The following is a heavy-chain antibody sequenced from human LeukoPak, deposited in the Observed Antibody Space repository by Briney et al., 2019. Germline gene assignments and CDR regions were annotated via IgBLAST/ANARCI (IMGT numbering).Heavy chain of an antibody. CDR1: GYSFTNYW. CDR3: AIQKLRGQCRGNSACRGSYFDY. Sequence: THGESLKISCQGSGYSFTNYWIGWVRQMPEKGLEWMGMIYAGDSHTRYSPSFQGQVTITVDKSINTAYLQWSSLKASDTAIYYCAIQKLRGQCRGNSACRGSYFDYWGQGTLVTVSS. CDR2: IYAGDSHT. J-gene: IGHJ4*02. D-gene: IGHD6-19*01. V-gene: IGHV5-51*01.